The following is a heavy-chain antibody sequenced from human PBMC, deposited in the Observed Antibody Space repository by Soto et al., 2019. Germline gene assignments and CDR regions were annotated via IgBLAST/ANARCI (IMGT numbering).Heavy chain of an antibody. J-gene: IGHJ6*02. CDR2: ISYDGSNK. V-gene: IGHV3-30*03. Sequence: PGGSLRLSCAASGFTFSSYGMHWVRQAPGKGLEWVAVISYDGSNKYYADSVKGRFTISRDNSKNTLYLELNNLSAEDTAVYYCARAPIAAAGYYYYGMDVWGQGTTVTVSS. D-gene: IGHD6-13*01. CDR1: GFTFSSYG. CDR3: ARAPIAAAGYYYYGMDV.